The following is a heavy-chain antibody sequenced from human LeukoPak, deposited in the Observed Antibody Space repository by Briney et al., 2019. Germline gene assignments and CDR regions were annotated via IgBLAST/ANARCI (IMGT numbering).Heavy chain of an antibody. CDR3: ARELPRIGGQTDASDI. J-gene: IGHJ3*02. V-gene: IGHV3-74*01. Sequence: GGSLRLSCAVSGFTFSGDWMHWVRQAPGKGLVWVSRFKNDGSSTSYADSVKGRFTISRANAKNTLYLQMKRLIAEETAVYYCARELPRIGGQTDASDIWGQGTMVTVS. D-gene: IGHD3-16*01. CDR1: GFTFSGDW. CDR2: FKNDGSST.